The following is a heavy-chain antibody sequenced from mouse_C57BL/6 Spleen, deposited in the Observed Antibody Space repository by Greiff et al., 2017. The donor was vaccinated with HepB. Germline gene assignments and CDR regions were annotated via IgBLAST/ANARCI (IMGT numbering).Heavy chain of an antibody. J-gene: IGHJ1*03. D-gene: IGHD6-1*01. V-gene: IGHV1-76*01. Sequence: VQLQQSGAELVRPGASVKLSCKASGYTFTDYYINWVKQRPGQGLEWIARIYPGSGNTYYNEKFKGKATLTAEKSSSTAYMQLSSLTSEDSAGYFCARGGPSYWYFDVWGTGTTVTVSS. CDR2: IYPGSGNT. CDR3: ARGGPSYWYFDV. CDR1: GYTFTDYY.